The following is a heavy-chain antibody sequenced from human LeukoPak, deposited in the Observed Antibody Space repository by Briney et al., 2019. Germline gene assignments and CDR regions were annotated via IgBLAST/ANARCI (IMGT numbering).Heavy chain of an antibody. V-gene: IGHV3-48*04. Sequence: GGSLRLSCAASGFTFSSYSMNWVRQAPGKGLEWVSYISSSGSTIYYADSVKGRFTISRDNAKNSLYLQMNSLRAEDTAVYYCARASLMVYAPNDYWGQGTLVTVSS. CDR2: ISSSGSTI. CDR1: GFTFSSYS. D-gene: IGHD2-8*01. J-gene: IGHJ4*02. CDR3: ARASLMVYAPNDY.